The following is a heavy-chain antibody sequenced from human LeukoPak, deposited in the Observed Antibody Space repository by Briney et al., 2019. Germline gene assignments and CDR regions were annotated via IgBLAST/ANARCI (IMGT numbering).Heavy chain of an antibody. Sequence: SETLSLTCAVYGGSFSGYYWSWIRQPPGKGLEWIGEINHSGSTNYNASLESRVTISVDTSKNQFSLKLSSVTAADTAVYYCAREVTYYYDSSGYYSDYWGQGTLVTVSS. CDR3: AREVTYYYDSSGYYSDY. CDR2: INHSGST. D-gene: IGHD3-22*01. V-gene: IGHV4-34*01. CDR1: GGSFSGYY. J-gene: IGHJ4*02.